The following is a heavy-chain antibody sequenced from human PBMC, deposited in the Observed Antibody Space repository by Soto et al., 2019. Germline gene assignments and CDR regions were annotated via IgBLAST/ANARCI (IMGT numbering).Heavy chain of an antibody. J-gene: IGHJ4*02. D-gene: IGHD6-13*01. V-gene: IGHV3-30*04. CDR3: ANTAAGATG. CDR1: GFTFSDFP. Sequence: GGSLRLSCAASGFTFSDFPIHWDRQAPGTGLEWVAGISYNGRNKNYADSVKGRFSISRDNSKNTLSLQMNSLRVEDTAVYYCANTAAGATGWGQGTLVTVSS. CDR2: ISYNGRNK.